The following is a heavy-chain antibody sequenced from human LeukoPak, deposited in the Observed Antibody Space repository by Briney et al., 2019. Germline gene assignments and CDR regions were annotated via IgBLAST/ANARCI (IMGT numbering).Heavy chain of an antibody. Sequence: PGGSLRLSCAASGFTFSSYGMSWVRQAPGKGLEWVSAISSSGVGTYYADSVRGRFTISRDNSKNTLYLQMNNLRAEDTALYYCSKKALSTGFSHYDIWGLGTMVTVSS. CDR3: SKKALSTGFSHYDI. CDR1: GFTFSSYG. J-gene: IGHJ3*02. D-gene: IGHD1-1*01. V-gene: IGHV3-23*01. CDR2: ISSSGVGT.